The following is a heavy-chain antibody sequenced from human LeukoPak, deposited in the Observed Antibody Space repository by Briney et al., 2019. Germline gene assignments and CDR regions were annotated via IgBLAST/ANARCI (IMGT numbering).Heavy chain of an antibody. V-gene: IGHV1-2*06. Sequence: ASVKVSCKASGYTFTGYYMHWVRRAPGQGLEWMGRINPNSGGTNYAQKFQGRVTMTRDTSISTAYMELSRLRSDDTAVYYCALGTTVTYDAFDIWGQGTMVTVSS. CDR3: ALGTTVTYDAFDI. CDR2: INPNSGGT. J-gene: IGHJ3*02. D-gene: IGHD4-17*01. CDR1: GYTFTGYY.